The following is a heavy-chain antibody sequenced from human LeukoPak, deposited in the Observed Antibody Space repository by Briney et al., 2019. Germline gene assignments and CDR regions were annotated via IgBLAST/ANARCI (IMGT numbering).Heavy chain of an antibody. D-gene: IGHD6-13*01. CDR2: IYHSGST. CDR1: GYSISSGYY. Sequence: SETLSLTCTVSGYSISSGYYWGWIRQPPGRGLEWIGSIYHSGSTYYNPSLKSRVTISVDTSKNQFSLKLSSVTAADTAVYYCARGPPAAAAYLFDYWGQGTLVTVSS. V-gene: IGHV4-38-2*02. CDR3: ARGPPAAAAYLFDY. J-gene: IGHJ4*02.